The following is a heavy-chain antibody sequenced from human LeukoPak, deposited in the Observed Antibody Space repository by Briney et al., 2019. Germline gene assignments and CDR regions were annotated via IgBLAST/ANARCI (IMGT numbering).Heavy chain of an antibody. CDR1: GFTFMSYA. J-gene: IGHJ4*02. V-gene: IGHV3-66*01. D-gene: IGHD3-22*01. Sequence: GGSLRLSCTASGFTFMSYAMTWVRQVPGGGLEWVSVIYSGGSTYYADSVKGRFTISRDNSKNTLYLQMNSLRAEDTAVYYCARVDSSGYAVWGQGTLVTVSS. CDR3: ARVDSSGYAV. CDR2: IYSGGST.